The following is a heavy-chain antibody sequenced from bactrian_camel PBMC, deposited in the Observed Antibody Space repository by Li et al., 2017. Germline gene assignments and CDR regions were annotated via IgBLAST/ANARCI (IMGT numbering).Heavy chain of an antibody. D-gene: IGHD7*01. V-gene: IGHV3-2*01. Sequence: SGGGSVQAGGSLRLSCAASGYTYSSNCMGWFRQAPGKGLEWVSSIYTGSGSAYYADSVKGRCTISRDNAKNTLSLQMNSLKPDDSGTYYCAYESGTTPDLCRRRGPGGYFGQGTQVTVSS. J-gene: IGHJ4*01. CDR2: IYTGSGSA. CDR1: GYTYSSNC.